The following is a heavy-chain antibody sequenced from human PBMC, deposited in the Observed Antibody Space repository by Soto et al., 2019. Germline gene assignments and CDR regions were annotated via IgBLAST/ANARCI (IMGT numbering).Heavy chain of an antibody. CDR3: AKRRGAGGHFDY. J-gene: IGHJ4*02. CDR1: GFTFSNYA. CDR2: VSLGGSA. V-gene: IGHV3-23*01. D-gene: IGHD2-15*01. Sequence: DVQMLESGGGLVQPEGSLRLSCAASGFTFSNYAMGWVRQGPGKGLEWVAVVSLGGSAHFAASVRGRFTISRDNSKNTLSLQMNSLTAEDTAVYFCAKRRGAGGHFDYWGQGALVTVSS.